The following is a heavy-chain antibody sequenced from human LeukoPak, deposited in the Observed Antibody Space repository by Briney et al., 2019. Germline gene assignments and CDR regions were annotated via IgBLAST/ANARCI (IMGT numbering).Heavy chain of an antibody. Sequence: SVKVSCKASGGTFSSYAISWVRQAPGQGLEWMGGIIPIFGTANYAQKFQGRVTITTDESTSTAYMELSSLRSEDTAVYYCARVGGIMTTVSPFDYWGQGTLVTVSS. CDR2: IIPIFGTA. J-gene: IGHJ4*02. CDR1: GGTFSSYA. D-gene: IGHD4-17*01. V-gene: IGHV1-69*05. CDR3: ARVGGIMTTVSPFDY.